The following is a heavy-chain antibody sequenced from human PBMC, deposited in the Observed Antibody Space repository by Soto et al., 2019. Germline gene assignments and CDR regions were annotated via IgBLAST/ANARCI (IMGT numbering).Heavy chain of an antibody. V-gene: IGHV3-30*18. Sequence: QVQLVESGGGGVQPGRSLRLSCAASGFTFSSYGTHWVRQAPGKGLEWVAAISSDGSNKYYADSVKGRFTISRDNAKNTLYMQMNTLRAADTAVYYCAKDFPGRPRGLVRRGGYFDYWGQATLLTVSS. J-gene: IGHJ4*02. D-gene: IGHD6-19*01. CDR1: GFTFSSYG. CDR3: AKDFPGRPRGLVRRGGYFDY. CDR2: ISSDGSNK.